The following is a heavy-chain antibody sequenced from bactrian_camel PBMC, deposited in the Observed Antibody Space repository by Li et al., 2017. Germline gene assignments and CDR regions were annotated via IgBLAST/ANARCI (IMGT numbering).Heavy chain of an antibody. CDR3: AAEVLDSDYDVRYQCEHRNQANFGV. D-gene: IGHD4*01. V-gene: IGHV3S42*01. Sequence: DVQLVESGGGSAQAGGSLRLACTASGLTTTHNAVAWFRQSPGKEREGVASIFTRGGTTTYADYVKGRFTISQDSAKNTVYLLMNSLEPEDTGMYYCAAEVLDSDYDVRYQCEHRNQANFGVWPQGTQVTVS. CDR2: IFTRGGTT. J-gene: IGHJ6*01. CDR1: GLTTTHNA.